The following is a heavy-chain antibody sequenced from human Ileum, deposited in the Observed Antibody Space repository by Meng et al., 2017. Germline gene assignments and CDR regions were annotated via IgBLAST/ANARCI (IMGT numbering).Heavy chain of an antibody. V-gene: IGHV3-23*01. CDR1: GFTFSDYV. J-gene: IGHJ3*02. CDR3: AKGVKSGAYYGAFEI. Sequence: GESLKISCAASGFTFSDYVMGWVRQGPGKGLEWVSSIYPTGVSTYHAGSVKGRFTISRDNSKNTLYLLMSSLRADDTAVYYCAKGVKSGAYYGAFEISDQGTMVTVSS. D-gene: IGHD1-26*01. CDR2: IYPTGVST.